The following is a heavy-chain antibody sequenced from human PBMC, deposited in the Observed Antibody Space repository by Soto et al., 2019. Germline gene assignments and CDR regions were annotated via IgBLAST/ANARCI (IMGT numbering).Heavy chain of an antibody. V-gene: IGHV3-74*01. Sequence: EVQLVESGGGLVQPGGSLRLSCAASGFTFSSYWMHWVRQAPGKGLVWVSRINSDGSSTSYADSVKGRFTISRDNAKKTLYLQRSSLRAEDTAVYYCARVGCGELGAAYWGQGTLVTVSS. J-gene: IGHJ4*02. D-gene: IGHD1-26*01. CDR1: GFTFSSYW. CDR3: ARVGCGELGAAY. CDR2: INSDGSST.